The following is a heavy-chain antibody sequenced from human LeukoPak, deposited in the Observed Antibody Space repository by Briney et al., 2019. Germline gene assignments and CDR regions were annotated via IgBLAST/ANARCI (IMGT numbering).Heavy chain of an antibody. V-gene: IGHV5-51*01. CDR2: IYPGDSDT. J-gene: IGHJ4*02. CDR3: ARDSAGVVL. Sequence: GGSLRLSCAASGFTFTSYWIGWVRQMPGKGLEWMGIIYPGDSDTRYSPSFQGQVTISADKSISTAYLQWSSLKASDTAMYYCARDSAGVVLWGQGTLVTVSS. D-gene: IGHD2-21*01. CDR1: GFTFTSYW.